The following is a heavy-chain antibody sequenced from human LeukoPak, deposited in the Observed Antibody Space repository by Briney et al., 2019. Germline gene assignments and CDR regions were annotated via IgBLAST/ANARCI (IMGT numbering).Heavy chain of an antibody. Sequence: GGSLRLSCAASGFTLSSYAMSWVRQAPGRGLEWVSAISGSGGSTYYAVSVKGRFTISRDNSKNTLYLQMDSLRAEDTAVYYCASVHDYSNPDDAFDIWGQGTMVTVSS. D-gene: IGHD4-11*01. V-gene: IGHV3-23*01. CDR3: ASVHDYSNPDDAFDI. J-gene: IGHJ3*02. CDR2: ISGSGGST. CDR1: GFTLSSYA.